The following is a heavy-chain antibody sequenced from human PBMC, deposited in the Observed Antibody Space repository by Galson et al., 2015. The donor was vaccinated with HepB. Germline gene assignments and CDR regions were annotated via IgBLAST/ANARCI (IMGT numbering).Heavy chain of an antibody. D-gene: IGHD2-21*02. CDR1: GFTFDDYA. Sequence: SLRLSCAASGFTFDDYAMHWVRQAPGKGLEWVSGISWNSGSIGYADSVKGRFTISRDNAKNSLYLQMNSLRAEDTAVYYCAKGGSDYAWWAYFDYWGQGTLVTVSP. V-gene: IGHV3-9*01. J-gene: IGHJ4*02. CDR2: ISWNSGSI. CDR3: AKGGSDYAWWAYFDY.